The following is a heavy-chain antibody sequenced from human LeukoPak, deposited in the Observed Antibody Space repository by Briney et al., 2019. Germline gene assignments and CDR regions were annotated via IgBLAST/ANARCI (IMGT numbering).Heavy chain of an antibody. V-gene: IGHV4-39*01. CDR2: IYYTGST. Sequence: SETLSLTCTVSSVSISSNNYYWGWVRQPPGKGLEWIGSIYYTGSTFYNPSPKRHVTMSFDALKNQFTLKVTSVTATDTAVYYCARLVSYDVLTENFYKYYMDVWGKGTTVTVSS. CDR3: ARLVSYDVLTENFYKYYMDV. CDR1: SVSISSNNYY. J-gene: IGHJ6*03. D-gene: IGHD3-9*01.